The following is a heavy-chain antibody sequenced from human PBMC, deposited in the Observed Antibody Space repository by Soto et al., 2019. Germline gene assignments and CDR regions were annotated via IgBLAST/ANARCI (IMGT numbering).Heavy chain of an antibody. CDR2: IYYSGST. Sequence: SETLSLTCTVSGGSISSSSYYWGWIRQPPGKGLECIGSIYYSGSTYYNPSLKSRVTISVDTSKNQFSLKLSSVTAADTAVYYCASDGRYSSGRDYGGQGTLVTVSS. J-gene: IGHJ4*02. CDR1: GGSISSSSYY. V-gene: IGHV4-39*01. D-gene: IGHD6-19*01. CDR3: ASDGRYSSGRDY.